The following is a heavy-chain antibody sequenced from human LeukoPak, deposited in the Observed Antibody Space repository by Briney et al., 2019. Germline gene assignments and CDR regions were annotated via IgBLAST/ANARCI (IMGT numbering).Heavy chain of an antibody. D-gene: IGHD1-20*01. J-gene: IGHJ4*02. V-gene: IGHV3-21*01. CDR3: ARDDNWNDKPFDH. CDR1: GFTFSHYT. CDR2: II. Sequence: GGSLRLSCAASGFTFSHYTMNWVRQAPGKGLEWVSSIIHYADSVKGRFTISRDNANNSLYLQMSSLRAEDTALYYCARDDNWNDKPFDHWGQGALVIVSS.